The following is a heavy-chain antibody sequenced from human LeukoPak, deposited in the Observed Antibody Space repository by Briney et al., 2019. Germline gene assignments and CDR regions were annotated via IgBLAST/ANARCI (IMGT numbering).Heavy chain of an antibody. J-gene: IGHJ4*02. CDR2: ISGSGDGA. V-gene: IGHV3-23*01. CDR3: AKGYIQLWWFDY. CDR1: GFTFSTYA. Sequence: GGSLRLSCAASGFTFSTYAMSWVRQAPGKGLQWVSLISGSGDGAHYADSVKSRFTISRDNSKNTVYLQMTNLRAEDTAVYYCAKGYIQLWWFDYWGQGTLVTVSS. D-gene: IGHD2-21*01.